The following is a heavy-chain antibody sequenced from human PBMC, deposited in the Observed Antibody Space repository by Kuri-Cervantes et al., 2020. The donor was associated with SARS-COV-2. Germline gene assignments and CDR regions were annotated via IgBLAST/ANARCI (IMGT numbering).Heavy chain of an antibody. CDR1: GFTFSSYG. CDR2: IRYDGSNK. V-gene: IGHV3-30*02. Sequence: GGSLRLSCAASGFTFSSYGMHWVRQAPGKGLEWVAFIRYDGSNKYYADSVKGRFTISRDNSKNTLYLQMNSLRPEDTAVYYCARDIPKITLILIAIFKDSYAMDVWGQGTTVTSP. J-gene: IGHJ6*02. D-gene: IGHD3-22*01. CDR3: ARDIPKITLILIAIFKDSYAMDV.